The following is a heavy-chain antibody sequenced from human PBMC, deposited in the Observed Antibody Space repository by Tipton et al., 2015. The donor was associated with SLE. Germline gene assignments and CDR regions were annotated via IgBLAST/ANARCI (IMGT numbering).Heavy chain of an antibody. CDR1: GDPISSTSYS. V-gene: IGHV4-39*07. CDR2: IYYRGVT. J-gene: IGHJ4*02. CDR3: ACDSNASSEYYYFRGPDF. Sequence: TLSLTCTVSGDPISSTSYSWGWIRQPPGKGLEWIGQIYYRGVTQINPSLKSRVTISLDTPSNQFSLKLNSVTAADTAVYYCACDSNASSEYYYFRGPDFRGQGTLVTVSS. D-gene: IGHD3-22*01.